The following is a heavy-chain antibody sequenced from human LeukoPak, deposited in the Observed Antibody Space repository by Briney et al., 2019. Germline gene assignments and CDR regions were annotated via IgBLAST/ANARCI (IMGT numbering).Heavy chain of an antibody. CDR3: ARERTTVVTPTDY. J-gene: IGHJ4*02. CDR2: ISSSSSYI. Sequence: GGSLRLSCAASGFTFSSYSMNWVRQAPGKGLEWVSSISSSSSYIYYADSMKGRFTISRDNAKNSLYLQMNSLRAEDTAVYYCARERTTVVTPTDYWGQGTLVTVSS. V-gene: IGHV3-21*01. CDR1: GFTFSSYS. D-gene: IGHD4-23*01.